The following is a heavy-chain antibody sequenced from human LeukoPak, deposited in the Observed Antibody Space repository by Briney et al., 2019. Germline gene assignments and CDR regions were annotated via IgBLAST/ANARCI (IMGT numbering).Heavy chain of an antibody. J-gene: IGHJ4*02. CDR1: GFTFSSYS. Sequence: GGSLRLSCAASGFTFSSYSMNWVRQAPGKGLEWVANIKHDGNEINYVDSVKGRFTISRDNAKNSLYLQMNSLRVEDTALYYCTRATGWYPDYWGQGTVITVSS. D-gene: IGHD6-19*01. CDR3: TRATGWYPDY. CDR2: IKHDGNEI. V-gene: IGHV3-7*01.